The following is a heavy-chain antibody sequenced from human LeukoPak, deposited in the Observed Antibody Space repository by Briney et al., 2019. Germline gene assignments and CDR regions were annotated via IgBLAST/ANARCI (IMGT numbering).Heavy chain of an antibody. Sequence: SETLSLTCTVSGYSISSDYYWGWIRQPPGKGLEWIGTINHSGSTYKKPSLKSRVTISVDTSKNQFSLKLSSVTAADTAVYYCARLHLVSSGWYPMADSWGQGTLVTVSS. D-gene: IGHD6-19*01. CDR2: INHSGST. J-gene: IGHJ4*02. V-gene: IGHV4-38-2*02. CDR3: ARLHLVSSGWYPMADS. CDR1: GYSISSDYY.